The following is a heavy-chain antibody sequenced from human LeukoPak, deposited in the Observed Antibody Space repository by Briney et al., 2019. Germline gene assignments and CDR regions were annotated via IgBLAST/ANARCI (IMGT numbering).Heavy chain of an antibody. CDR3: ARYYGSGSPWWH. V-gene: IGHV3-21*01. Sequence: GGFLRLSCAASGFTFSSYGMNWVRQAPGKGLEWVSSISSSSSYIYYADSVKGRFTISRDNAKNSLYLQMNSLRAEDTAVYYCARYYGSGSPWWHWGQGTLVTVSS. D-gene: IGHD3-10*01. CDR1: GFTFSSYG. CDR2: ISSSSSYI. J-gene: IGHJ1*01.